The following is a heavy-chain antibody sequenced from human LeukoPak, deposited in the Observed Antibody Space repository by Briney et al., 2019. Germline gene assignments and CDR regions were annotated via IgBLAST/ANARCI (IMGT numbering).Heavy chain of an antibody. J-gene: IGHJ4*02. D-gene: IGHD3-3*01. V-gene: IGHV3-48*01. CDR1: GFTFSSYS. Sequence: GGSLRLSCAASGFTFSSYSMNWVRQAPGKGLEWVSYISSSSSTIYYADSVRGRFTISRDNAKNSLYLQMNSLRAEDTAVYYCARDSITIFGVVNPFDYWGQGTLVTVSS. CDR3: ARDSITIFGVVNPFDY. CDR2: ISSSSSTI.